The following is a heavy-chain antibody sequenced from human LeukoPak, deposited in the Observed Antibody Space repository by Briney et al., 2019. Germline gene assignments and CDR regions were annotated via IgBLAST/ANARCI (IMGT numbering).Heavy chain of an antibody. CDR1: GASFSGYY. D-gene: IGHD3/OR15-3a*01. CDR2: VTPGRSS. J-gene: IGHJ4*02. V-gene: IGHV4-34*01. Sequence: SETLSLTCAVSGASFSGYYWTWIRQSPGKGLEWIGEVTPGRSSNYNPSLKSRVTISVDTSKNQFSLNLRSVTAADTAVYYCALFAFWTSHYSFENWGQGTLVTVSS. CDR3: ALFAFWTSHYSFEN.